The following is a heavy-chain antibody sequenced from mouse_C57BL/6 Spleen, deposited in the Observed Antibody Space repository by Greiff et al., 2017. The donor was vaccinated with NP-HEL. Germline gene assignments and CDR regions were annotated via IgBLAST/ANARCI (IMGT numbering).Heavy chain of an antibody. J-gene: IGHJ2*01. CDR3: ARQSFITTVVATGDYFDY. Sequence: QVQLQQPGAELVKPGASVKMSCKASGYTFTSYWITWVKQRPGPGLEWIGDIYPGSGSTNYNEKFKSKATLTVDTSSSTAYMQLSSLTSEDSAVYYCARQSFITTVVATGDYFDYWGQGTTLTVSS. CDR2: IYPGSGST. CDR1: GYTFTSYW. V-gene: IGHV1-55*01. D-gene: IGHD1-1*01.